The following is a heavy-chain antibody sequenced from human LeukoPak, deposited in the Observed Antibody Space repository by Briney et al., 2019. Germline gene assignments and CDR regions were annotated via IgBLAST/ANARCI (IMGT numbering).Heavy chain of an antibody. J-gene: IGHJ4*02. Sequence: PGGSLRLSCAASGFTSDAYGMTWVRQAPGKGLEWVSGINWSGGSTGYADSVKGRFTISRDNAKNSLYLQMNSLRAEDTALYYCARVYMSKIPFSWGQGTLVTVSS. V-gene: IGHV3-20*04. CDR1: GFTSDAYG. CDR2: INWSGGST. CDR3: ARVYMSKIPFS. D-gene: IGHD3-10*01.